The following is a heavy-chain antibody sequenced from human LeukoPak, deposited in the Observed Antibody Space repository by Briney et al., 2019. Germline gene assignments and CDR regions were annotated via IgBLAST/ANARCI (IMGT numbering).Heavy chain of an antibody. CDR1: GGSFSGYY. Sequence: PSETLSLTCAVYGGSFSGYYWSWIRQPPGKGLEWIGEINHSGSTNYNPSLKGRVTISVDTSKNQFSLKLSSVTAADTAVYYCAREPLRYFDWVYGMDVWGQGTTVTVSS. CDR2: INHSGST. V-gene: IGHV4-34*01. CDR3: AREPLRYFDWVYGMDV. J-gene: IGHJ6*02. D-gene: IGHD3-9*01.